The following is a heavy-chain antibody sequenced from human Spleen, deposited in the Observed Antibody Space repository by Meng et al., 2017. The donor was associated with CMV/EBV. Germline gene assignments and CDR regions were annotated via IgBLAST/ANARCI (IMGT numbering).Heavy chain of an antibody. D-gene: IGHD6-19*01. V-gene: IGHV4-59*01. J-gene: IGHJ4*02. CDR3: AREQWLAHYFDY. CDR1: GGSISDYY. CDR2: IHYSGST. Sequence: GSLRLSCIVSGGSISDYYWTWIRQPPGKGLEWIGYIHYSGSTSYNPSLKSRVTISIDTSKSQFSLKLSSVTAAGTAVYYCAREQWLAHYFDYWGQGTLVTVSS.